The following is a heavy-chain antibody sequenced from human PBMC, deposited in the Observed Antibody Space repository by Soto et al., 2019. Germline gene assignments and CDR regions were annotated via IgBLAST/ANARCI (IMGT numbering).Heavy chain of an antibody. V-gene: IGHV3-23*01. CDR1: GFTFSSYA. Sequence: EVQLLESGGGLVQPGGSLRLSCAASGFTFSSYAMSWVRQAPGKGLDGVSAIRGSGGSTYYADSVKGRFTISRDNSKNTLYLQMNSLRAEDTAVYYCAKDRGSYRSAGDDAFDIWGQGTMVTVSS. CDR2: IRGSGGST. CDR3: AKDRGSYRSAGDDAFDI. J-gene: IGHJ3*02. D-gene: IGHD1-26*01.